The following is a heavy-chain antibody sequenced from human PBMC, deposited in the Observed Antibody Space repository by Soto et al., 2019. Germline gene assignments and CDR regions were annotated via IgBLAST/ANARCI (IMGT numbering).Heavy chain of an antibody. CDR1: GYTFTSYD. CDR3: ARETVSWFDP. D-gene: IGHD3-16*01. Sequence: QVQLVQTGAEVKKPGASVKVSCKTSGYTFTSYDINWVRQATGQGLEWMGWMNPNSGNTGFAQKFQGRVTMTSNTSIITAYMALSSLRSEDTAVYYCARETVSWFDPWGQGPLVTVSS. CDR2: MNPNSGNT. J-gene: IGHJ5*02. V-gene: IGHV1-8*01.